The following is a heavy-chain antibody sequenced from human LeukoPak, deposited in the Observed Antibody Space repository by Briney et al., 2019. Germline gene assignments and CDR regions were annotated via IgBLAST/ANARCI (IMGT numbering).Heavy chain of an antibody. CDR3: ARLTGLWFGELYPWFDP. CDR1: GGSISSYY. D-gene: IGHD3-10*01. CDR2: IYYSGST. V-gene: IGHV4-59*05. J-gene: IGHJ5*02. Sequence: SETLSLTCTVSGGSISSYYWSWIRQPPGKGLEWIGSIYYSGSTYYNPSLKSRVTISVDTSKNQFSLKLSSVTAADTAVYYCARLTGLWFGELYPWFDPWGQGTLVTVSS.